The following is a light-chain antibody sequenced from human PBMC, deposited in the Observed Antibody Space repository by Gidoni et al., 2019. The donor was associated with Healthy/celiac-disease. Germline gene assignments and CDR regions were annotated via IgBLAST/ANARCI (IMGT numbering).Light chain of an antibody. Sequence: SSKLTQPPSVSVSPGQTARITCSGDALPKQYAYWYQQKPGQAPVLVIYKDSERPSGIPERFSGSSSGTTVTLTISGVQAEDEADYYCQSADSSGTYWVFGGGTKLTVL. J-gene: IGLJ3*02. V-gene: IGLV3-25*03. CDR2: KDS. CDR3: QSADSSGTYWV. CDR1: ALPKQY.